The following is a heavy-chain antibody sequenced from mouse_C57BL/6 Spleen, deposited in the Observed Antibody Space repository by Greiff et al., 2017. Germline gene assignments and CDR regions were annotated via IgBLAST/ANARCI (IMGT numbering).Heavy chain of an antibody. Sequence: QVQLQQSGPELVKPGASVKISCKASGYAFSSSWMNWVKQRPGKGLEWIGRIYPGDGDTNYNGKFKGKATLTADKSSSTAYMELSSLTSEDSAVYFCARGDYDVPFAYWGQGTLVTVSA. CDR1: GYAFSSSW. CDR2: IYPGDGDT. J-gene: IGHJ3*01. D-gene: IGHD2-4*01. V-gene: IGHV1-82*01. CDR3: ARGDYDVPFAY.